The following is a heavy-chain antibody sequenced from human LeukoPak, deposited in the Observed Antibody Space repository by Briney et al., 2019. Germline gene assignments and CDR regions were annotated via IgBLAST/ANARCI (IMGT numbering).Heavy chain of an antibody. CDR2: ISGSGGST. CDR3: AKATGTLGN. V-gene: IGHV3-23*01. CDR1: GFTFSNSA. D-gene: IGHD1-1*01. Sequence: GGSLRLSCAASGFTFSNSALSWVRQAPGKGLEWVSAISGSGGSTYYADSVKGRFTISRDNSKNTLYLQMNSLTAEDTAIYYCAKATGTLGNWGQGTLVTVSS. J-gene: IGHJ4*02.